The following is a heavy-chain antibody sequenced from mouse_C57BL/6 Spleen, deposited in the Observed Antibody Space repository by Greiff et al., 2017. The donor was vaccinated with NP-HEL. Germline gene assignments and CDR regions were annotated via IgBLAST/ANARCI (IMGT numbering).Heavy chain of an antibody. CDR3: ARSGYSNYVDYYAMDY. CDR2: IYPGDGDT. V-gene: IGHV1-80*01. CDR1: GYTFTGYW. J-gene: IGHJ4*01. D-gene: IGHD2-5*01. Sequence: VKLVESGAELMKPGASVKLSCKATGYTFTGYWIEWVKQRPGHGLEWIGQIYPGDGDTNYNGKFKGKATLTADKSSSTAYMQLSSLTSEDSAVYFCARSGYSNYVDYYAMDYWGQGTSVTVSS.